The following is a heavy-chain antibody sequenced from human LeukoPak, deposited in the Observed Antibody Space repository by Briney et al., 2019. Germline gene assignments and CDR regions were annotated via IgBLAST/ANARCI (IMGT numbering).Heavy chain of an antibody. D-gene: IGHD2-2*01. CDR1: GFIFSSYW. CDR3: ARRVVVPAAPYYFDY. Sequence: PGGSLRLSCTASGFIFSSYWMHWVRQATGKGLVWVSRINSDGSSTSYADSVKGRFTISRDNAKNTLYLQMNSLRAEDTAVYYCARRVVVPAAPYYFDYWGQGTLVTVSS. J-gene: IGHJ4*02. CDR2: INSDGSST. V-gene: IGHV3-74*01.